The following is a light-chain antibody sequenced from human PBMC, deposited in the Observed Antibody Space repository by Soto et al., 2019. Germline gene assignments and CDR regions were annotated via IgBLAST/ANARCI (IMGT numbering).Light chain of an antibody. J-gene: IGLJ1*01. CDR1: SSDVGAYDF. V-gene: IGLV2-14*03. CDR2: EVS. Sequence: QSVLTQPASVSGSPGQSITISCTGTSSDVGAYDFVSWYQQHPDKAPKLMIYEVSNRPSGVSNRFSGSKSVNTATLTISGLQAEDEADYYCSSYTGSNNLGVFGTGTKVTVL. CDR3: SSYTGSNNLGV.